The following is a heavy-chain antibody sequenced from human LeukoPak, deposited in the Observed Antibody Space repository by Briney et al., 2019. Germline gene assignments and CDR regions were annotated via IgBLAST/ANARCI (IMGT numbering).Heavy chain of an antibody. J-gene: IGHJ4*02. Sequence: SVKVSCKASGGTFSSYAINWVRQAPGQGLEWMGGIIPTFGTANYAQKFQDRVTITADESTSTAYMELSSLRSEDTAIYYCASRLYCSNTRCRNFPFAYWGQGTLVTVSS. V-gene: IGHV1-69*01. CDR3: ASRLYCSNTRCRNFPFAY. D-gene: IGHD2-2*01. CDR2: IIPTFGTA. CDR1: GGTFSSYA.